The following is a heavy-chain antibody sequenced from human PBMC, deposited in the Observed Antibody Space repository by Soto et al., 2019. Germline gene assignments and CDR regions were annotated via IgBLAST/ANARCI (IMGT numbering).Heavy chain of an antibody. V-gene: IGHV4-30-4*01. CDR3: ARHLGGYDYIVDN. J-gene: IGHJ4*02. CDR1: GGSISSGDYY. CDR2: IYYSGST. D-gene: IGHD5-12*01. Sequence: SETLSLTCTVSGGSISSGDYYWSWIRQPPGKGLEWIGNIYYSGSTYYNPPLKSRVPISVDPPKTQFSLKLSSVPASVTAVYYGARHLGGYDYIVDNWGQGTQVTVSS.